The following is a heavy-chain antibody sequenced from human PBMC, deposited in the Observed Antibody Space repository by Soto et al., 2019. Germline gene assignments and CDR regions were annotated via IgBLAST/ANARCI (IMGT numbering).Heavy chain of an antibody. J-gene: IGHJ6*02. V-gene: IGHV3-74*01. CDR3: ARGNNGMDV. CDR2: IKSDGSST. Sequence: EVQLVESGGGLVQPGGSLRLSCAASGFTFSNYWMHWVRQAPGKGLVWVSRIKSDGSSTNYADSVKSRFTSSRDNAKTTLYLQLTSLRVEDTAVYYCARGNNGMDVWGQGTTVTVSS. CDR1: GFTFSNYW.